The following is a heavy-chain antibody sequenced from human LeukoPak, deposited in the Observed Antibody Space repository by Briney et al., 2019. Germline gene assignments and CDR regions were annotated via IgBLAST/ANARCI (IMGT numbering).Heavy chain of an antibody. V-gene: IGHV1-18*01. CDR1: GYTFTSYG. D-gene: IGHD3-3*01. CDR3: ARDAITIFGVVTPFDP. J-gene: IGHJ5*02. Sequence: ASVKVSCKASGYTFTSYGISWVRQAPGQGLEWMGWISAYNGNTNYAQKLQGRVTMTTDTSTSTAYMELRSLRSDDTAVYYCARDAITIFGVVTPFDPWGQGTLVTVYS. CDR2: ISAYNGNT.